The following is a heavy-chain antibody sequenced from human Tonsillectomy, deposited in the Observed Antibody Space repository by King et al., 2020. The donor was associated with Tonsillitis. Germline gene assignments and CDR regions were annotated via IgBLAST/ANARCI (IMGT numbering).Heavy chain of an antibody. V-gene: IGHV3-66*01. CDR3: PRGYDYYDSSGYLDAFDI. D-gene: IGHD3-22*01. J-gene: IGHJ3*02. CDR2: IYSGGST. Sequence: VQLVESGGGLVQPGGSLRLSCSASGFTVSSNYMSWVRQAPGKGLEWVSVIYSGGSTFYADSLKGRFAISRDNSKNTLYLQMNSLRAEDTAVYYCPRGYDYYDSSGYLDAFDIWGQGTMVTVSS. CDR1: GFTVSSNY.